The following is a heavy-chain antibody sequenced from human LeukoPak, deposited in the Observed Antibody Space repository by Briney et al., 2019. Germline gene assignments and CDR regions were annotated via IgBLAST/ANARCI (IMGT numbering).Heavy chain of an antibody. Sequence: SETLSLTCAVYGWSFNDYYWNWIRQPPGKGLEWIGEINARGDTNYNPSLKSRVTISVDTSKKQFSLRLTSMIAADTALYYCARGQVPAARGYNWFDPWGQGTLVNVSS. CDR2: INARGDT. CDR3: ARGQVPAARGYNWFDP. V-gene: IGHV4-34*01. D-gene: IGHD2-2*01. J-gene: IGHJ5*02. CDR1: GWSFNDYY.